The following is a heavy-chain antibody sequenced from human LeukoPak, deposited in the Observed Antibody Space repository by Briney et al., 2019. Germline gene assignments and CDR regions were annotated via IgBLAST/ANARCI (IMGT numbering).Heavy chain of an antibody. J-gene: IGHJ4*02. V-gene: IGHV4-4*09. Sequence: SETLSLTCTVSGGCISSYYWSWIRQPPGKGLEWIGYTYTSGSTNYNPSLKSRVTISVDTSKNQFSLKLSSVTAADTAVYYCARHVRYCSSTSCYSTFDYWGQGTLVTVSS. CDR2: TYTSGST. D-gene: IGHD2-2*01. CDR3: ARHVRYCSSTSCYSTFDY. CDR1: GGCISSYY.